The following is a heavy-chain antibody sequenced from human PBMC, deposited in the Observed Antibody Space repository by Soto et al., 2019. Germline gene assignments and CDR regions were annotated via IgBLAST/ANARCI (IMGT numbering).Heavy chain of an antibody. CDR1: GYTFTGYY. Sequence: QVQLVQSGAEVKKPGASVKVSCKASGYTFTGYYMHWVRQAPGQGLEWMGWINPNSGGTNYAQKFQCRVNMNRDTSISTAYMELSRLRSDDTAVYYCARERCTNGVCSEYYYYGMDVWGQGTTVTVSS. V-gene: IGHV1-2*02. D-gene: IGHD2-8*01. J-gene: IGHJ6*02. CDR3: ARERCTNGVCSEYYYYGMDV. CDR2: INPNSGGT.